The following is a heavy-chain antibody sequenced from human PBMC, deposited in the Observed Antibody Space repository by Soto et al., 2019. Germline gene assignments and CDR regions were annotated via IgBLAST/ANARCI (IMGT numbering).Heavy chain of an antibody. CDR3: ARDKHLGYCSGGSCYGLDS. V-gene: IGHV3-33*01. Sequence: QVQLVESGGGVVQPGRSLRLSCAASGFTFSIYGMHWVRQAPGKGLEWVAIAWFDGSIEYYADSVKGRFTISRDNSKNTLYLQMNSLRAEDTAVYYCARDKHLGYCSGGSCYGLDSWGQGTLVNVSS. J-gene: IGHJ5*01. CDR2: AWFDGSIE. D-gene: IGHD2-15*01. CDR1: GFTFSIYG.